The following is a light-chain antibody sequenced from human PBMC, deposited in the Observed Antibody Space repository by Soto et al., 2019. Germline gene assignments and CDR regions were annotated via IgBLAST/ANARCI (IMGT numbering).Light chain of an antibody. CDR2: DVS. Sequence: QSALTQPASVSGSPGQSITISCTGTSSDVGAYNYVSWYQQHPGKAPKLMIYDVSNRPSGVSNRFSGSKSDNTASLTISGLQAEDEADYYCSSYTSSSTLVVFGGGTKLTVL. J-gene: IGLJ2*01. CDR3: SSYTSSSTLVV. CDR1: SSDVGAYNY. V-gene: IGLV2-14*01.